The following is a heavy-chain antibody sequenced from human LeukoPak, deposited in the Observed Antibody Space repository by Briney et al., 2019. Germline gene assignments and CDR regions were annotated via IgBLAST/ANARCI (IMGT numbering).Heavy chain of an antibody. V-gene: IGHV1-69*06. Sequence: SVKVSCKASGGTFSSYAISWVRQAPGQGLEWMGGIIPIFGTTDYAQKFQGRVTITADKSTSTAYMELSSLRSEDTAVYYCARGSYYYGSGSSYPWEYFDYWGQGTLVTVPS. J-gene: IGHJ4*02. CDR3: ARGSYYYGSGSSYPWEYFDY. CDR1: GGTFSSYA. CDR2: IIPIFGTT. D-gene: IGHD3-10*01.